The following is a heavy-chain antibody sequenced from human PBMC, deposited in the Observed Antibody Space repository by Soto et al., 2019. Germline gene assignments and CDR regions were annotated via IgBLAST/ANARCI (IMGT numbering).Heavy chain of an antibody. CDR1: GFTFSDYY. V-gene: IGHV3-11*03. CDR2: ISSSSSYT. J-gene: IGHJ3*02. Sequence: GGSLRLSCVASGFTFSDYYMSWIRQAPGKGLEWVSYISSSSSYTNYADSVKGRFTISRDNAKNSLYLQMNSLRAEDTAVYYCARGDYHESSAPFSDAFDIWGKGTMFTVPS. D-gene: IGHD3-22*01. CDR3: ARGDYHESSAPFSDAFDI.